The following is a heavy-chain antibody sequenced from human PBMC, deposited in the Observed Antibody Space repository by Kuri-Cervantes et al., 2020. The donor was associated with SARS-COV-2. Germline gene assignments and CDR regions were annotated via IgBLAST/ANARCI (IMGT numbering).Heavy chain of an antibody. Sequence: GGSLRLSCAASGFTFSSYAMSWVRQAPGKGLEWVSAISGSGGSTYYADSVKGRFTISRDNSKNTLYLQMNSLRAEDTAVYYCASVYGGYDGAFDIWGQGKMVTVSS. D-gene: IGHD5-12*01. CDR2: ISGSGGST. CDR1: GFTFSSYA. J-gene: IGHJ3*02. V-gene: IGHV3-23*01. CDR3: ASVYGGYDGAFDI.